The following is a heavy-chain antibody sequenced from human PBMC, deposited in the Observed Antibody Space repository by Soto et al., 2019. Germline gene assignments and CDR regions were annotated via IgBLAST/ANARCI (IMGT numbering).Heavy chain of an antibody. D-gene: IGHD3-16*01. CDR1: GYSFTNNE. V-gene: IGHV1-18*01. J-gene: IGHJ4*02. Sequence: QVQLVQSGAEVREPGASVKVSCKTSGYSFTNNEVTWVRQAPGQGLEWMGWINPYKGDTDYAEKFQGRVTMTTDASTRTAHMELRNLRSDDTAVYYCARSVGGKGCTYMDNWGQGTLVTVSS. CDR2: INPYKGDT. CDR3: ARSVGGKGCTYMDN.